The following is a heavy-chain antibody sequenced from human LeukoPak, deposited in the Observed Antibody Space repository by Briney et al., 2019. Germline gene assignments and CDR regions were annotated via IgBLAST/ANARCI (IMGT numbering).Heavy chain of an antibody. D-gene: IGHD4-11*01. Sequence: GGSLRLSCTASGFTFGDYAINWFRQAPGKGLEWVGFIRSKAYGGTTEYAASVKGRFTISRDDSKSIAYLQMNSLKTEDTAVYYCTRNSDYDAFDIWGQGTMVTVSS. J-gene: IGHJ3*02. V-gene: IGHV3-49*03. CDR3: TRNSDYDAFDI. CDR1: GFTFGDYA. CDR2: IRSKAYGGTT.